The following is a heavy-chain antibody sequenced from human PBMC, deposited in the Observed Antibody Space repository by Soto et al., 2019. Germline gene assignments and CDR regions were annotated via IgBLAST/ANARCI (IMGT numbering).Heavy chain of an antibody. CDR3: ARGLSYSSGWPDAFDI. CDR2: ISAYNGNT. D-gene: IGHD6-19*01. Sequence: ASVKVSCKASGYTFTSYGISWVRQAPGQGLEWMGWISAYNGNTNYAQKLRGRVTMTTDTSTSTAYMELRSLRSDDTAVYYCARGLSYSSGWPDAFDIWGQGTMVTVSS. V-gene: IGHV1-18*01. CDR1: GYTFTSYG. J-gene: IGHJ3*02.